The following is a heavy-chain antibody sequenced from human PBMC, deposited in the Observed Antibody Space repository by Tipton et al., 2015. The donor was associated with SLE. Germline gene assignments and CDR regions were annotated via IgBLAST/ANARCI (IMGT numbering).Heavy chain of an antibody. D-gene: IGHD4-17*01. V-gene: IGHV4-39*07. Sequence: TLSLTCTVSDGSISSSNYYWGWIRQPPGKGLEWIGNVYHNGDTHYNPSLKSRVTMSVDSSRNQFSLRLTSVTVADTAVYYCATTVTTTASYGAFDIWGQGTSVTVSS. CDR1: DGSISSSNYY. CDR3: ATTVTTTASYGAFDI. J-gene: IGHJ3*02. CDR2: VYHNGDT.